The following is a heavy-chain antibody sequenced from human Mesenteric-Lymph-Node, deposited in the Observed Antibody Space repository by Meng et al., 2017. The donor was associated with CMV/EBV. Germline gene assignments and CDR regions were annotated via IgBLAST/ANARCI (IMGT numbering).Heavy chain of an antibody. CDR2: VYWDDDH. J-gene: IGHJ4*02. Sequence: SGFSITTDSVGVGWIRQPPGKALEWLALVYWDDDHLYNPSLKSRLTVTKDTSKNHIVLTVTNVDPVDTATYFCAHPRFTGYAMYYFDYWGQGILVTVSS. CDR1: GFSITTDSVG. D-gene: IGHD5-12*01. V-gene: IGHV2-5*02. CDR3: AHPRFTGYAMYYFDY.